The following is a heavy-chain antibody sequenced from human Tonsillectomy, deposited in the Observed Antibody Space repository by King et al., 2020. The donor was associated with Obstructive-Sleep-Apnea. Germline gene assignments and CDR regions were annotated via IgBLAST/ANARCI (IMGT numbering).Heavy chain of an antibody. CDR1: GFTFSSYG. D-gene: IGHD4-17*01. J-gene: IGHJ4*02. CDR3: AKAWTVTTFQCACDY. CDR2: ISYDGYKE. Sequence: VQLVESGGGVVQPGRSLRLSCAASGFTFSSYGMHWVRQAPGKGLEWVAVISYDGYKEFYADSVKGRFTISRDSSRNTLYLQMNSLRPEDTAVYYCAKAWTVTTFQCACDYWGQGTLVTVSS. V-gene: IGHV3-30*18.